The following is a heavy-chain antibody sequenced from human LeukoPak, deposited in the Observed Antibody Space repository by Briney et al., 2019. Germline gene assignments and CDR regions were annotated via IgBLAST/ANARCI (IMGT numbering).Heavy chain of an antibody. Sequence: GGSLRLSCAATGFTFSSYGMHWVRQAPGKGLEWVAVISYDGSNKYYADSVKGRFTISRDNSKNTLYLQMNSLRAEDTAVYYCAKDQIQLWLGSVDYWGQGTLVTVSS. CDR3: AKDQIQLWLGSVDY. CDR2: ISYDGSNK. CDR1: GFTFSSYG. J-gene: IGHJ4*02. D-gene: IGHD5-18*01. V-gene: IGHV3-30*18.